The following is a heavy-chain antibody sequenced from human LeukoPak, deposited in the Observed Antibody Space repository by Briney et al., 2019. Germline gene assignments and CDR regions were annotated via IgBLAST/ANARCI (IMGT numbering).Heavy chain of an antibody. J-gene: IGHJ4*02. V-gene: IGHV4-4*07. CDR3: ARGWAPRGQKSCFDY. Sequence: PSETLSLTCTVSGGSISSYYWTWIRQPAGKGLEWLGRMYASGDFNYNPFLKRRVTMSVDTSKNQFSLNLSSVTAADTAVYYCARGWAPRGQKSCFDYWGRGTLVTVSS. CDR1: GGSISSYY. CDR2: MYASGDF. D-gene: IGHD1-26*01.